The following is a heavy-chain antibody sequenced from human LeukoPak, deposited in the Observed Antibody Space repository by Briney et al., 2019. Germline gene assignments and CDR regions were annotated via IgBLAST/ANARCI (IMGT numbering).Heavy chain of an antibody. CDR3: ARDHRYAFDN. V-gene: IGHV3-48*04. CDR1: GFTFSDYS. J-gene: IGHJ4*02. CDR2: VGISSGNT. Sequence: GGSLRLSCAASGFTFSDYSMNWVRQAPGKGLEWISYVGISSGNTKYADSVKGRFTISGDSARNSVFLLMNNLRVDDTAVYYCARDHRYAFDNWGQGTLVTVSS. D-gene: IGHD5-12*01.